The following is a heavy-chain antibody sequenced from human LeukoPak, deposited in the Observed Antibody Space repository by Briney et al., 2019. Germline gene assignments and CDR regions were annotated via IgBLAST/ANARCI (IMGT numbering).Heavy chain of an antibody. V-gene: IGHV3-21*01. CDR3: ARVWRHCSSTSCYTLNWYFDL. D-gene: IGHD2-2*02. CDR1: GFTFSSYS. CDR2: ISSSSSYI. Sequence: GGSLRLSCAASGFTFSSYSMNWVRQAPGKGLEWVSSISSSSSYIYYADSVKGRFTISRDNAKNSLYLQMNSLRAEDTAVYYCARVWRHCSSTSCYTLNWYFDLWGRGTLVTVSS. J-gene: IGHJ2*01.